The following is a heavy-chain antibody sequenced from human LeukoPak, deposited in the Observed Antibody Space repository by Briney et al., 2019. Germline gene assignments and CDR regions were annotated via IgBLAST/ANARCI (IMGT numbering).Heavy chain of an antibody. CDR1: GFTFSDYW. J-gene: IGHJ4*02. CDR2: IRYDGSNK. CDR3: AKDTSGSYYGSYFDY. Sequence: GSLRLSCAASGFTFSDYWMHWVRQAPGKGLEWVAFIRYDGSNKYYADSVKGRFTISRDNSKNTLYLQMNSLRAEDTAVYYCAKDTSGSYYGSYFDYWGQGTLVTVSS. D-gene: IGHD1-26*01. V-gene: IGHV3-30*02.